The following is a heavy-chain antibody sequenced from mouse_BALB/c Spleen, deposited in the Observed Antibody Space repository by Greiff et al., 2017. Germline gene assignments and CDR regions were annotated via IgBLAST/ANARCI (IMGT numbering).Heavy chain of an antibody. D-gene: IGHD1-1*01. V-gene: IGHV5-6-5*01. CDR3: ARYGSSYGFDY. J-gene: IGHJ2*01. Sequence: EVMLVESGGGLVKPGGSLKLSCAASGFTFSSYAMSWVRQTPEKRLEWVASISSGGSTYYPDSVKGRFTISRDNARNILYLQMSSLRSEDTAMYYCARYGSSYGFDYWGQGTTLTVSS. CDR1: GFTFSSYA. CDR2: ISSGGST.